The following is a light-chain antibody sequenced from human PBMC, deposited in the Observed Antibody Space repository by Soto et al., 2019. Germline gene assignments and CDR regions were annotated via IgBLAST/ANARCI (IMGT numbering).Light chain of an antibody. CDR2: EVS. J-gene: IGLJ1*01. CDR3: VSYASSAARV. Sequence: QSALTQPASVSGSPGRSITISCTGTSSDVGGYNYVSWYQQHPGKAPKLMIYEVSNRPSGVSNRFSGSKSGNTASLTLSGLQAEDEADYYCVSYASSAARVFGTGTKVTVL. CDR1: SSDVGGYNY. V-gene: IGLV2-14*01.